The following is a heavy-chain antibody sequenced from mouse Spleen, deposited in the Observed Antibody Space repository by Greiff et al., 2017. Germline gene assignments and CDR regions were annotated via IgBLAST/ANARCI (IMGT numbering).Heavy chain of an antibody. CDR3: ARHGNYGFAY. D-gene: IGHD2-1*01. Sequence: EVQLVESGGGLVKPGGSLKLSCAASGFTFSDYGMHWVRQAPEKGLEWVAYISSGSSTIYYADTVKGRFTISRDNAKNTLFLQMTSLRSEDTAMYYCARHGNYGFAYWGQGTLVTVSA. V-gene: IGHV5-17*01. J-gene: IGHJ3*01. CDR1: GFTFSDYG. CDR2: ISSGSSTI.